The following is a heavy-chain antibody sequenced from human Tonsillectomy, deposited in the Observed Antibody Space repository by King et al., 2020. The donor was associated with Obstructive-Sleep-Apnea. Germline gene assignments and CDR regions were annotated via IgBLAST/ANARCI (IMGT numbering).Heavy chain of an antibody. CDR3: AGVLRFLEYYNPYFDY. Sequence: QLVQSGAEVKKPGSSVKVSCKASGGTFSSYAISWVLQAPGQGLDWLGGVIPIFGTANYAQKFQGRVPITADESTSTAYMELSSLRSEDTAVYYCAGVLRFLEYYNPYFDYWGQGTLVTVSS. CDR2: VIPIFGTA. D-gene: IGHD3-3*01. CDR1: GGTFSSYA. V-gene: IGHV1-69*01. J-gene: IGHJ4*02.